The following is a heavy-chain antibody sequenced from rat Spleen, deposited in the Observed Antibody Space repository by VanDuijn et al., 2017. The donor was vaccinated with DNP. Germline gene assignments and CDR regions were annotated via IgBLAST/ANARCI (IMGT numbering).Heavy chain of an antibody. Sequence: EVQLVETEGGLVQPGRSLKLSCVASGFTFSTYWMFWIRQAPGKGLEWVASINADGGSTYYPDSVKGRFTISRDNAENTVYLQMSSLRSADTATYYCASWAPIAPISTSNYWGQGVMVTVSS. CDR2: INADGGST. V-gene: IGHV5-58*01. J-gene: IGHJ2*01. D-gene: IGHD1-2*01. CDR1: GFTFSTYW. CDR3: ASWAPIAPISTSNY.